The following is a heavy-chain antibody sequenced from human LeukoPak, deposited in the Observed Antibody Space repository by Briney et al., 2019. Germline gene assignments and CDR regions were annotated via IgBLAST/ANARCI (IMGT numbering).Heavy chain of an antibody. D-gene: IGHD3-10*01. V-gene: IGHV4-39*01. Sequence: SETLSLTCTVSGASIITSSYYWGWIRQPPGRGLEWIGSIHYSGSTYYNPSLESRVTISVDTSKNQFSLKLSSVTAADTAVYYCARQEHYYGSGSYHPPYYFDYWGQGTLVTVSS. CDR2: IHYSGST. J-gene: IGHJ4*02. CDR1: GASIITSSYY. CDR3: ARQEHYYGSGSYHPPYYFDY.